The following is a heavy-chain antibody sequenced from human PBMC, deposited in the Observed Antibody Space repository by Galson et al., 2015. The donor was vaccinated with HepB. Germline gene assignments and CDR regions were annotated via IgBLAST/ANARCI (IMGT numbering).Heavy chain of an antibody. CDR1: GFTFSSYA. CDR3: AKDYSDTAIVPDYFQH. CDR2: ISGSGGST. J-gene: IGHJ1*01. D-gene: IGHD5-18*01. Sequence: SLRLSCAASGFTFSSYAMSWVRQAPGKGLEWVSAISGSGGSTYYADSVKGRFTISRDNSKNTLYLQMNSLRAEDTAVYYCAKDYSDTAIVPDYFQHWGQGTLVTVSS. V-gene: IGHV3-23*01.